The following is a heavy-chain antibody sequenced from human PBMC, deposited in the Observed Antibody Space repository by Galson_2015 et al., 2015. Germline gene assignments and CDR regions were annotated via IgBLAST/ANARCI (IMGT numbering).Heavy chain of an antibody. CDR3: AKADYDFWSGYFDY. D-gene: IGHD3-3*01. Sequence: GSGGSTYYADSVKGRFTISRDNSKNTLYLQMNSLRAEDTAVYYCAKADYDFWSGYFDYWGQGTLVTVSS. CDR2: GSGGST. V-gene: IGHV3-23*01. J-gene: IGHJ4*02.